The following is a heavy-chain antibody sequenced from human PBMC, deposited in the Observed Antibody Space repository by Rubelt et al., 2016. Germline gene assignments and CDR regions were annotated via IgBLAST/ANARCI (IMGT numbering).Heavy chain of an antibody. CDR1: GFTFRSFG. D-gene: IGHD1-26*01. CDR3: TRGYYSFDP. CDR2: IWDDGTNQ. Sequence: VGLRGGVVQPGRSLRLSCAASGFTFRSFGMHWVRQAPGKGLEWVAVIWDDGTNQYYADSVKGRFTISRDNSRNTLFLHLNSLRAEDTAVYYCTRGYYSFDPWGQGALVTVSS. J-gene: IGHJ5*02. V-gene: IGHV3-33*01.